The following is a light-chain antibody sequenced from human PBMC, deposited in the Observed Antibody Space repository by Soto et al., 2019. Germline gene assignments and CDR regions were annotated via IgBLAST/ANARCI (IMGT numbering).Light chain of an antibody. Sequence: SYELTQSPSVSVSPGQTVSITCSGDKLGNRYASWYQQKQGQSPVLVIYQDTKRPSGIPERFSGSNSGNTAALTVSGTQAMDEADYSCQAWDRNIAAFSGGTKLAVL. CDR2: QDT. J-gene: IGLJ3*02. CDR3: QAWDRNIAA. CDR1: KLGNRY. V-gene: IGLV3-1*01.